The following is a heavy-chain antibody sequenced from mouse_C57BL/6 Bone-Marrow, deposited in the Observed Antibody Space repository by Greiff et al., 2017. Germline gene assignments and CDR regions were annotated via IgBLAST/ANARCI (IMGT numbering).Heavy chain of an antibody. CDR2: IHPNSGST. Sequence: QVQLQQPGAELVKPGASVKLSCKASGYTFTSYWMHWVQQRPGQGLAWIGMIHPNSGSTNYNEKFTSKATLTVDKSSSTAYMQHSSLTSEDSAVYYCARRDGYYDWVGFAYWGQGTLVTVSA. D-gene: IGHD2-3*01. V-gene: IGHV1-64*01. CDR1: GYTFTSYW. CDR3: ARRDGYYDWVGFAY. J-gene: IGHJ3*01.